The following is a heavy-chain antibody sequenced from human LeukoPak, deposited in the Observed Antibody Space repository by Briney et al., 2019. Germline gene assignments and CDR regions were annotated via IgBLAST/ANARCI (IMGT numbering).Heavy chain of an antibody. Sequence: SETLSLTCTVSGGSISSYYWSWIRQPAGKGLEWIGRIYTSGSTNYNPSLKSRVTMSVDTSKNQFSLKLSSVTAADTAVYYCAKPSVPYCSSTSCYQGPYDYWGQGTLVTVSS. CDR3: AKPSVPYCSSTSCYQGPYDY. CDR1: GGSISSYY. D-gene: IGHD2-2*01. J-gene: IGHJ4*02. V-gene: IGHV4-4*07. CDR2: IYTSGST.